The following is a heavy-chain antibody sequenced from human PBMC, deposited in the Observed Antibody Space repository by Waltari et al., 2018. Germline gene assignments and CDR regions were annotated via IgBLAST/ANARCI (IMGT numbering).Heavy chain of an antibody. CDR1: GFTFSNLS. CDR3: ARGYRKAFDI. J-gene: IGHJ3*02. CDR2: IYSTGSTI. D-gene: IGHD5-12*01. V-gene: IGHV3-48*04. Sequence: EVPLVEPGGGLVQPGGSLRPSCASSGFTFSNLSWTGFRQAPGKGLEWVSYIYSTGSTIYYADSVKGRFTISRDNAQNSLYLQMNSLRADDTAVYYCARGYRKAFDIWGQGTMVTVSS.